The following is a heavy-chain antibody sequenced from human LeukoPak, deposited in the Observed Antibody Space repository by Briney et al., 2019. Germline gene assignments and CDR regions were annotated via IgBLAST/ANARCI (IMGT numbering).Heavy chain of an antibody. CDR2: IIPTFGTP. V-gene: IGHV1-69*05. Sequence: VASVKVSCKASGGTFSRYAIGWVRQAPGQGLEWMGGIIPTFGTPKYAQKFQGRVTLTTDESTSTAYMELSSLRSEDTAVYYCVFDSSGYLSRSLPPYFDSWGQGTLVTVSS. D-gene: IGHD3-22*01. J-gene: IGHJ4*02. CDR3: VFDSSGYLSRSLPPYFDS. CDR1: GGTFSRYA.